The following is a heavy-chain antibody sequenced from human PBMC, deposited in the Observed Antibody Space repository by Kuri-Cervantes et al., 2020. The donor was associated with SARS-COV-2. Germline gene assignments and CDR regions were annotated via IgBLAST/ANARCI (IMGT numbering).Heavy chain of an antibody. D-gene: IGHD6-13*01. CDR2: ISSSSSYT. V-gene: IGHV3-11*03. CDR1: GFTFSDYY. Sequence: GGSLRLSCAASGFTFSDYYMSWIRQAPGKGLEWVSYISSSSSYTNYADSVKGRFTISRDNAKNSPYLQMNSLRAEDTAVYYCARGQQLIDYWGQGTLVTVSS. J-gene: IGHJ4*02. CDR3: ARGQQLIDY.